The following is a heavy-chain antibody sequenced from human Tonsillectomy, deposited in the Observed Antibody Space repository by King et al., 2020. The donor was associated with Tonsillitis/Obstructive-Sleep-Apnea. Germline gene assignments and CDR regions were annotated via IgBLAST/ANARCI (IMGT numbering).Heavy chain of an antibody. J-gene: IGHJ3*01. V-gene: IGHV3-66*01. CDR2: LRSGDAP. D-gene: IGHD6-19*01. CDR3: SRDLRYCSGDTCSDFFDV. Sequence: VQLVESVGGLVQPGGSLRLSCAASGFTSSDNYMSWVCQAPGQGLEWVSVLRSGDAPYNPDSVRGRFTIPKDPSKNMLYLKMNDLRAEDTALYFCSRDLRYCSGDTCSDFFDVWGQGTMVIVSS. CDR1: GFTSSDNY.